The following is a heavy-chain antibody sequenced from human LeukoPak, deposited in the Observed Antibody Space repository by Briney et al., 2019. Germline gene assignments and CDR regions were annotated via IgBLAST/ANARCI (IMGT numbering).Heavy chain of an antibody. J-gene: IGHJ4*02. Sequence: GGSLRLSCAASGFTFSSYTMNWVRPGPGKWLEWVSSISTSSSYIHYADSVKGRFTISRNNAKNSLFLQMNSLRAEDTAVYYCARDIATAGHFAFDYWGQGTLVTVSS. V-gene: IGHV3-21*01. CDR1: GFTFSSYT. CDR3: ARDIATAGHFAFDY. D-gene: IGHD6-13*01. CDR2: ISTSSSYI.